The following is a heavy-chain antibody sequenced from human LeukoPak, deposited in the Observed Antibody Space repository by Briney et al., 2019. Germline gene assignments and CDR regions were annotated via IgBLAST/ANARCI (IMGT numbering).Heavy chain of an antibody. CDR3: VRDKYCSGGNCHYGPGY. Sequence: SQTLSLTCAVSGDSVPSNSASWNWFRQSPSRGLEGLGRTYYDSQWGNNYAVSVEGLINIYPDTSKTQITLHLNSVTPEDTAVYYWVRDKYCSGGNCHYGPGYWGQGTLVTVSS. V-gene: IGHV6-1*01. CDR1: GDSVPSNSAS. D-gene: IGHD2-15*01. J-gene: IGHJ4*02. CDR2: TYYDSQWGN.